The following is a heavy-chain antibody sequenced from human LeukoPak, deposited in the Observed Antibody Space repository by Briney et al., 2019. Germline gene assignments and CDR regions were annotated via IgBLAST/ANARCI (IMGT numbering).Heavy chain of an antibody. J-gene: IGHJ4*02. D-gene: IGHD6-19*01. CDR2: ISYDGSNK. CDR3: ARTGWSEYFDY. V-gene: IGHV3-30*04. CDR1: GFTFSSYA. Sequence: PGGSLRLSCAASGFTFSSYAMHWVRQAPGKGLEWVAVISYDGSNKYYADSVKGRFTISRDNSKNTLYLQMNSLRAEDTAVYYCARTGWSEYFDYWGQGTLVTVSS.